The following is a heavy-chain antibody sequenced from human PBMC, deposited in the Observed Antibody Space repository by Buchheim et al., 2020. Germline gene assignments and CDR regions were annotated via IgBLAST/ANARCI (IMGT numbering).Heavy chain of an antibody. J-gene: IGHJ6*02. CDR3: ARDRRGDYEGFYYYYGMDV. D-gene: IGHD4-17*01. CDR2: ISFDGSIT. CDR1: GFTLSLYA. Sequence: QVQLVESGGGVVQPGRSLRLSCEASGFTLSLYAMHWVRQAPGKGLEWVATISFDGSITYYVDSVKGRFTISRDNSKDTLFLQMNSLRAEDTAVYYCARDRRGDYEGFYYYYGMDVWGQGTT. V-gene: IGHV3-30-3*01.